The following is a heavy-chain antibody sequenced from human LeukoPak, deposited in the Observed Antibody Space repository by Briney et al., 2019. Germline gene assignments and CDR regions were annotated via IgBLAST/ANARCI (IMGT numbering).Heavy chain of an antibody. D-gene: IGHD3-22*01. V-gene: IGHV1-46*01. CDR2: INPSGGST. Sequence: ASVKVSCKASGYTFTSYYIHWVRQAPGQGLEWMGIINPSGGSTTYAQKFQGRLTMIRDTSTRTVYMELSSLRSEDTAVYYCARDDYYDSSGYSYGGFWGQGTLVTVSS. CDR3: ARDDYYDSSGYSYGGF. J-gene: IGHJ4*02. CDR1: GYTFTSYY.